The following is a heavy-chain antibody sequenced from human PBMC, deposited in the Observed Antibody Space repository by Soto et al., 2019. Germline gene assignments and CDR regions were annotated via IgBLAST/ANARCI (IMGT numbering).Heavy chain of an antibody. CDR3: ARGQGITNVGVVIDFDY. V-gene: IGHV1-8*01. Sequence: QVQLVQSGAEVKKPGASVKVSCKASGYTFTSYDINWVRQATGQGLEWMGWMNPNSGNTGYAQKFQGRVTMTRNTAISTGYMELSSRRSAEKAVYYCARGQGITNVGVVIDFDYWGQGTLVTVSS. D-gene: IGHD3-3*01. J-gene: IGHJ4*02. CDR1: GYTFTSYD. CDR2: MNPNSGNT.